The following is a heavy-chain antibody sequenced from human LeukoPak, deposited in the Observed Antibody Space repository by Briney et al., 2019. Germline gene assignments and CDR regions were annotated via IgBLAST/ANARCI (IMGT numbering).Heavy chain of an antibody. J-gene: IGHJ5*02. D-gene: IGHD5-18*01. Sequence: SETLSLTCAVYGGSFSAYYWTWIRQPPGKGLEWIGEINHSGSSNYNSSLRSRVTISVDTSYNQFSLRLSSVTAADTAVYYCAPRGDIEHSYVYGKWFDPWGQGTRVIVSS. CDR3: APRGDIEHSYVYGKWFDP. CDR1: GGSFSAYY. CDR2: INHSGSS. V-gene: IGHV4-34*01.